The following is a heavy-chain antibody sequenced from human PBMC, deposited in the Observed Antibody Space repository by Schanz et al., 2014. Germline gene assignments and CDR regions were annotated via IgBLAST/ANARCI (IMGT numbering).Heavy chain of an antibody. Sequence: QVQLVQSGAEVKKPGVSVKVSCKASGYTFTTYYIHWVRQAPGQGLEWMGIINPSGGSTSYAQKFQGRVTMTRDTSTSTVYMELRGLRSDDTAVYYCARETTIITGGAFDVWGQGTMVTVSS. J-gene: IGHJ3*01. V-gene: IGHV1-46*01. D-gene: IGHD3-9*01. CDR2: INPSGGST. CDR3: ARETTIITGGAFDV. CDR1: GYTFTTYY.